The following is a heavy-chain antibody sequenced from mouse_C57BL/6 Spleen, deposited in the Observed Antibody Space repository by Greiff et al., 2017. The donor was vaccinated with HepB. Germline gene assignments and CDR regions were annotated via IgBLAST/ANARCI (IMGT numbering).Heavy chain of an antibody. CDR2: ISSGGSYT. CDR1: GFTFSSYG. J-gene: IGHJ4*01. V-gene: IGHV5-6*01. D-gene: IGHD2-5*01. Sequence: EVQLVESGGDLVKPGGSLKLSCAASGFTFSSYGMSWVRQTPDKRLEWVATISSGGSYTYYPDSVKGRFTISRDNAKNTLYLQMSSLKSEDTAMYYCARSPYSNYVYYAMDYWGQGTSVTVSS. CDR3: ARSPYSNYVYYAMDY.